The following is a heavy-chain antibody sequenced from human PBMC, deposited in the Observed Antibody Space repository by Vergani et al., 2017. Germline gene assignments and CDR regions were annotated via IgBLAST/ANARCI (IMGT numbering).Heavy chain of an antibody. J-gene: IGHJ4*02. Sequence: EVQLVETGGGLIQPGGSLRLSCAASGFTFSSYSMNWVRQAPGKGLEWVSSISSSSSYIYYADSVKGRFTISRDNAKNSLYLQMNSLRAEDTAVYYCARADDNTIFGVAGGYWGQGTLVTVSS. CDR1: GFTFSSYS. V-gene: IGHV3-21*01. D-gene: IGHD3-3*01. CDR3: ARADDNTIFGVAGGY. CDR2: ISSSSSYI.